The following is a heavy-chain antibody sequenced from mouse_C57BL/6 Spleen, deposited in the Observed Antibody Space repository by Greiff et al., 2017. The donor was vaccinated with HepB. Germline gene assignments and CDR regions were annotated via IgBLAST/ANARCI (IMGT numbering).Heavy chain of an antibody. CDR2: ISYDGSN. J-gene: IGHJ2*01. CDR3: ARVQDY. V-gene: IGHV3-6*01. Sequence: DVQLQESGPGLVKPSQSLSLTCSVTGYSITSGYYWNWIRQFPGNKLEWMGYISYDGSNNYNPSLKNRISITRDTSKNQFFLKLNSVTTEDTATYYCARVQDYWGQGTTLTVSS. CDR1: GYSITSGYY.